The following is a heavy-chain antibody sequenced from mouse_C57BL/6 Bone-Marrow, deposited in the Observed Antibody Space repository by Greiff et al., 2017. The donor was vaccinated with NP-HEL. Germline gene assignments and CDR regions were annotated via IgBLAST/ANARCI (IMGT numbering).Heavy chain of an antibody. CDR1: GYTFTSYG. Sequence: QVQLQQSGAELARPGASVKLSCKASGYTFTSYGISWVKQRTGQGLEWIGEIYPRSGNTYYNEKFKGKATLTADKSSSTAYMELRSLTSEDSAVYFCADGNYLHWYFDVWGTGTTVTVSS. J-gene: IGHJ1*03. CDR2: IYPRSGNT. D-gene: IGHD2-1*01. V-gene: IGHV1-81*01. CDR3: ADGNYLHWYFDV.